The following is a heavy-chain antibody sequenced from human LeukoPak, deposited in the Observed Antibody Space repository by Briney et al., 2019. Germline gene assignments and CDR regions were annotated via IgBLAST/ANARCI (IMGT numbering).Heavy chain of an antibody. D-gene: IGHD5-12*01. J-gene: IGHJ6*02. Sequence: GGSLRLSCAASGFTFNNAWMNWVRQAPGKGLEWVGRIRSKADGGTTDYAAPVKGRFTISRDDSKNTLYLQMNSLKTEDTALYYCTTDQFLRSTTYYGMDVWGQGTTVTVSS. CDR2: IRSKADGGTT. CDR1: GFTFNNAW. CDR3: TTDQFLRSTTYYGMDV. V-gene: IGHV3-15*07.